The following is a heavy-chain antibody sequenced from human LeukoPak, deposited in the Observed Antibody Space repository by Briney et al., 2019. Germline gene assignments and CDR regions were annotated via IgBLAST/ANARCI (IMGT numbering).Heavy chain of an antibody. D-gene: IGHD2-8*02. Sequence: GSLRLSCAASGFTFSSYGMSWVRQAPGKGLEWVSAISGSGGSTYYADSVKGRVTISRDNSNNTLYLQMNSLRADDTAVYYCAKLAGHWYHFDYWGQGTLVTVSS. V-gene: IGHV3-23*01. J-gene: IGHJ4*02. CDR1: GFTFSSYG. CDR3: AKLAGHWYHFDY. CDR2: ISGSGGST.